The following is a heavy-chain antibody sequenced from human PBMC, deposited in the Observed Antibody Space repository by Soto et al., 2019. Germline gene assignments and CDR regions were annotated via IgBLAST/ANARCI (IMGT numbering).Heavy chain of an antibody. D-gene: IGHD5-18*01. J-gene: IGHJ6*03. V-gene: IGHV1-2*04. CDR2: INPNSGGT. CDR3: AIDRRYSYGSTYDMDV. Sequence: GAAVMPRSKDPVNTNTGTVMQWGLQAPGRGKEWMGWINPNSGGTNYAQKFQGWVTMTRDTSISTAYMELSRLRSDDTAVYYCAIDRRYSYGSTYDMDVWGQGTTVTVSS. CDR1: VNTNTGTV.